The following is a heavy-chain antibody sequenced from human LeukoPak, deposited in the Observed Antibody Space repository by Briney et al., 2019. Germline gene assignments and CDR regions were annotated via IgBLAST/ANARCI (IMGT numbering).Heavy chain of an antibody. CDR2: ISGSGGST. CDR1: GFTFSSYA. D-gene: IGHD5-18*01. Sequence: GGSLRLSCAASGFTFSSYAMSWVRQAPGKGLEWVSAISGSGGSTYYADSVKGRFTISRENSKHTLYLQMNSLRPEDTAVYYCAKVLLRVPYPDTAMVPYDYWGQGTLVTISS. J-gene: IGHJ4*02. V-gene: IGHV3-23*01. CDR3: AKVLLRVPYPDTAMVPYDY.